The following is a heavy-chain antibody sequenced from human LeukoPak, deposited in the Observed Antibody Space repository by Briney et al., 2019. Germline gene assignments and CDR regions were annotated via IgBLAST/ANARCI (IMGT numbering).Heavy chain of an antibody. CDR3: ARNYYDSSGYYYFDY. CDR1: GGSFSGYY. CDR2: INHSGST. Sequence: SETLSLTCAVYGGSFSGYYWSWIRQPPGKGLEWIGEINHSGSTNYNPSLKSRVTISVDTSKNQFSLKLSSVTAADMAVYYCARNYYDSSGYYYFDYWGQGTLVTVSS. J-gene: IGHJ4*02. V-gene: IGHV4-34*01. D-gene: IGHD3-22*01.